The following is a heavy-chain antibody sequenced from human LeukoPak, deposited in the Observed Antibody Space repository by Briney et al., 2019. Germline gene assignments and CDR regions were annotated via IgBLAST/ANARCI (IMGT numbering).Heavy chain of an antibody. Sequence: ASVKVSCKASGYTFTGYYMHWVRQAPGQGLEWMGWINPNNGGTNYAQKFQGRVTMTRDTSINTAYIELGRLRSDDTAVYYCARLCGAACYTPASDYWGQGTLVTVSS. CDR3: ARLCGAACYTPASDY. CDR2: INPNNGGT. D-gene: IGHD2-21*02. V-gene: IGHV1-2*02. J-gene: IGHJ4*02. CDR1: GYTFTGYY.